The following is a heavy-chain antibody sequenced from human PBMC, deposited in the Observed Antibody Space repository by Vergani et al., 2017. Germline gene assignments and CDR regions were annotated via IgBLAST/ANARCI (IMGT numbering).Heavy chain of an antibody. V-gene: IGHV1-69*06. D-gene: IGHD5-24*01. CDR1: GGTFSSYA. J-gene: IGHJ2*01. CDR2: IIPIFGTA. Sequence: QVQLVQSGAEVKKPGSSVKVSCKASGGTFSSYAISWVRQAPGQGLEWMGGIIPIFGTANYAQKFQGRVTITADKSTSTAYMELSSLRSEDTAVYYCARESRDGYNVRAYWYFDLWGRGTLVTVSS. CDR3: ARESRDGYNVRAYWYFDL.